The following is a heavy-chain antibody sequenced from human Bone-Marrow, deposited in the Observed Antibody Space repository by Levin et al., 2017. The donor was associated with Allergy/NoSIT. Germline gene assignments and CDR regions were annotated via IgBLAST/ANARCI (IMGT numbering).Heavy chain of an antibody. CDR1: GFTFSSYS. D-gene: IGHD2-21*02. Sequence: GESLKISCAASGFTFSSYSMNWVRQAPGKGLEWVSYISSSSSTIYYADSVKGRFTISRDNAKNSLYLQMNSLRAEDTAVYYCARAAASGVTALPDYWGQGTLVTVSS. J-gene: IGHJ4*02. CDR3: ARAAASGVTALPDY. V-gene: IGHV3-48*01. CDR2: ISSSSSTI.